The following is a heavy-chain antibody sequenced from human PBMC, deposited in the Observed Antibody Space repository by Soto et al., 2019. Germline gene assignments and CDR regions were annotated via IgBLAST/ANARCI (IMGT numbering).Heavy chain of an antibody. CDR2: IYSGGYT. CDR3: GTHPGGGGY. D-gene: IGHD3-10*01. Sequence: EVQLVESGGGLIQPGGSLRLSCAVSGFTVSNNYMSWVRQAPGKGLEGVSVIYSGGYTAYGDSVKGRFTISRDNSKNTQHLQKKSLGPADPAGVYWGTHPGGGGYWGQGTLVTVSS. J-gene: IGHJ4*02. CDR1: GFTVSNNY. V-gene: IGHV3-53*01.